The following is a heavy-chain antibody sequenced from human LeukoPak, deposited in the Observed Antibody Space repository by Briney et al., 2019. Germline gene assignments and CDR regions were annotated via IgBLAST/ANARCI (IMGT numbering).Heavy chain of an antibody. CDR1: GGSISSYY. D-gene: IGHD1-26*01. Sequence: SETLSLTCTVSGGSISSYYWSWIRQPPGKGLEWIGYIYYSGSTYYNPSLKSRVTISVDTSKNQFSLKLTSVTAADTAVYYCATVGGTSDYYVDVWGKGTTVIVSS. V-gene: IGHV4-59*01. CDR3: ATVGGTSDYYVDV. J-gene: IGHJ6*03. CDR2: IYYSGST.